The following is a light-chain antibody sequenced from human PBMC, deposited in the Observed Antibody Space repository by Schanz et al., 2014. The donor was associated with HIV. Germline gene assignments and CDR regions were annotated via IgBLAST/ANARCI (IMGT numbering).Light chain of an antibody. CDR2: GAS. CDR3: QQYGSAPNT. Sequence: EIVMTQSPVTLSVSPGERVTLSCRASQTISSTYLAWYQQKPGQAPRLLIYGASSRATGIPDRFSGSGSGTDFTLTISRLEPEDFAVYHCQQYGSAPNTFGQGTKLEIK. J-gene: IGKJ2*01. CDR1: QTISSTY. V-gene: IGKV3-20*01.